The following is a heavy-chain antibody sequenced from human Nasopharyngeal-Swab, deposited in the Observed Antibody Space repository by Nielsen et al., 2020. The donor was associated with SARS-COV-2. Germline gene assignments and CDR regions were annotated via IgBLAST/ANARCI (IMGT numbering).Heavy chain of an antibody. CDR3: ARDRPAAADSNYYYGMDV. J-gene: IGHJ6*02. Sequence: SETLSLTCTVSGGSISSYYWSWIRQPPGKGLEWIGYIYYSGSTNYNPSLKSRVTISVDTSKNQFSLKLSSVTAADTAVYYCARDRPAAADSNYYYGMDVWGQGTTVTVPS. CDR2: IYYSGST. V-gene: IGHV4-59*01. CDR1: GGSISSYY. D-gene: IGHD6-13*01.